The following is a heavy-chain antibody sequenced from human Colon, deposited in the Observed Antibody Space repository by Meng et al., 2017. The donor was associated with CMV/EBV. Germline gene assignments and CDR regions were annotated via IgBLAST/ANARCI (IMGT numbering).Heavy chain of an antibody. CDR1: GDSISSDPHY. Sequence: SETLSLTCSVSGDSISSDPHYWDWIRQPPGQGLEWIGSVYYSGNSFSNPSLKSRVTISVDTSKNQFSLKLTSVTAADTAVYYCASSPSPCRYFDAWGRGTLVTVSS. CDR2: VYYSGNS. V-gene: IGHV4-39*07. D-gene: IGHD2-2*01. CDR3: ASSPSPCRYFDA. J-gene: IGHJ2*01.